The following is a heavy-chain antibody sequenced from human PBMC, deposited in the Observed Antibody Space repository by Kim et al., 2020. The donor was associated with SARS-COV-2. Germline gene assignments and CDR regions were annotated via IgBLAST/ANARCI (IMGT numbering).Heavy chain of an antibody. CDR3: ARGHTIITMVRGARPRYFDY. Sequence: RVTISVDTSKNQFSLKLSSVTAADTAVYYCARGHTIITMVRGARPRYFDYWGQGTLVTVSS. D-gene: IGHD3-10*01. J-gene: IGHJ4*02. V-gene: IGHV4-34*01.